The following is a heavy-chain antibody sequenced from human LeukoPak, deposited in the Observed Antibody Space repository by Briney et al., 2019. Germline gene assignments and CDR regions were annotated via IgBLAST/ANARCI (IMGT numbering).Heavy chain of an antibody. V-gene: IGHV1-46*01. CDR2: IHPRDGST. Sequence: EASVKVSCKASGYSFTSNYIHWVRQAPGQGLEWMGMIHPRDGSTSYAQKFQGRVTVTRDTSTSTVHMELSGLRSEDTAVYYCARDQEAFDYWGQGTLVTVSS. J-gene: IGHJ4*02. CDR3: ARDQEAFDY. CDR1: GYSFTSNY.